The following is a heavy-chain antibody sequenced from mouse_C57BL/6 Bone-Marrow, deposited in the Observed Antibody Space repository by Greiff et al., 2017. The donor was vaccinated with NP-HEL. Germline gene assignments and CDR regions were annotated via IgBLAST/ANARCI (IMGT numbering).Heavy chain of an antibody. CDR2: INPYNGDT. Sequence: VQLKQSGPELVKPGDSVKISCKASGYSFTGYFMNWVMQSHGKSLEWIGRINPYNGDTFYNQKFKGKATLTVDKSSSTADMELRSLTSEDSAVYYCARAERIYYGYDGYAMDYWGQGTSVTVSS. V-gene: IGHV1-20*01. J-gene: IGHJ4*01. CDR1: GYSFTGYF. D-gene: IGHD2-2*01. CDR3: ARAERIYYGYDGYAMDY.